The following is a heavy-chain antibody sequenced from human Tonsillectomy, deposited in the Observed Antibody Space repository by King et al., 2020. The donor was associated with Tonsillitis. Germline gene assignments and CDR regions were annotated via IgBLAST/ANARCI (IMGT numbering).Heavy chain of an antibody. CDR3: AGARGGLDYYGVDV. CDR1: GDSISSGSYF. J-gene: IGHJ6*02. Sequence: QLQESGPGLVKPSQTLSLNCTVSGDSISSGSYFWSWIRQHPGKGLEWIGYIYYTGSTYYNPSLQSRLTISVDMSTNQFSLKLSSVTTADTAVYYCAGARGGLDYYGVDVWGQGTKVTVSS. CDR2: IYYTGST. D-gene: IGHD3-16*01. V-gene: IGHV4-31*03.